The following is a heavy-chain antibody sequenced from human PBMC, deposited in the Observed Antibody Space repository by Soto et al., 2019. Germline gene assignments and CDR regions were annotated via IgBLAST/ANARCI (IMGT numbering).Heavy chain of an antibody. CDR1: GGTFSSYA. CDR2: ISPTFGTA. J-gene: IGHJ4*02. CDR3: ARNYDYVWGNYLAY. Sequence: QVQLVQSGAEVKKPGSSVKVSRKASGGTFSSYAISWVRQAPGQGLEWMGGISPTFGTANNAQKFQGRVTITADESTSTVYMELSSLRSEDTAVYYCARNYDYVWGNYLAYWGQGTLVNVSS. D-gene: IGHD3-16*02. V-gene: IGHV1-69*12.